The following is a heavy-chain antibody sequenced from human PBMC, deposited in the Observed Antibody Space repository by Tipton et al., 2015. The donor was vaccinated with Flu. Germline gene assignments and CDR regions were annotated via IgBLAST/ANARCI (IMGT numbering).Heavy chain of an antibody. CDR3: AKERLSHSFGYGGYGLDV. CDR2: ISYDGSER. J-gene: IGHJ6*02. V-gene: IGHV3-33*03. CDR1: QFIFSDYG. Sequence: SLRLSCAASQFIFSDYGMHWVRQAPGKGLEWVTVISYDGSERFYADSVKGRFSVPRDNSRNTVYLQLNSLRVEDRAVYYCAKERLSHSFGYGGYGLDVWGQGTTVSVS. D-gene: IGHD5-18*01.